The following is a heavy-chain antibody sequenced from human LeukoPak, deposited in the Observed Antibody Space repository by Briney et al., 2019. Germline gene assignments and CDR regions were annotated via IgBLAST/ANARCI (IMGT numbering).Heavy chain of an antibody. D-gene: IGHD6-19*01. CDR2: IIPIFGTA. CDR3: ARGLGIVAVAGVRFFFDY. V-gene: IGHV1-69*05. J-gene: IGHJ4*02. CDR1: GGTFSSYA. Sequence: ASVKVSCKVSGGTFSSYAISWVRQAPGQGLEWMGGIIPIFGTANYAQKFQGRVTITTDESTSTAYMELSSLRSEDTAVYYCARGLGIVAVAGVRFFFDYWGQGTLVTVSS.